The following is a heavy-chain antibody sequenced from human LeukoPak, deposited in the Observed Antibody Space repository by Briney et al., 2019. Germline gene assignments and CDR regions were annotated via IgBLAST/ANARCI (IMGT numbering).Heavy chain of an antibody. CDR1: GYTFTDYS. J-gene: IGHJ4*02. V-gene: IGHV1-2*02. Sequence: GASEKVSCKASGYTFTDYSMHWVRQAPGQGLEWMGYINPNSGGTNYAQKFQGRVTITRDTSISTAYMELYSLRSDDTAVYYCRATVDYWGQGTLVTVSS. CDR3: RATVDY. CDR2: INPNSGGT. D-gene: IGHD1-26*01.